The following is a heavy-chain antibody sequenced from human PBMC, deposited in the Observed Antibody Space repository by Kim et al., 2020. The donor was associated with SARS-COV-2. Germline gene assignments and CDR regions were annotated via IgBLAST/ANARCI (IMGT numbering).Heavy chain of an antibody. Sequence: GGSLRLSCAASGFTFSKFGMSWVRQAPGKGLEWVSAISGSGGITDHADSVKGRFTISRDNSKNTLYLLMSSLRAEDSAVYYCAKRGGSGTRLFYYYHMD. CDR3: AKRGGSGTRLFYYYHMD. V-gene: IGHV3-23*01. J-gene: IGHJ6*03. CDR2: ISGSGGIT. D-gene: IGHD3-10*01. CDR1: GFTFSKFG.